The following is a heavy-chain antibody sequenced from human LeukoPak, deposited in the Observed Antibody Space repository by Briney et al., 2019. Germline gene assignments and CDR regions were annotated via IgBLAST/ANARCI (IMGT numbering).Heavy chain of an antibody. J-gene: IGHJ3*02. CDR3: ARVSVGYCSGGSCYYAAFDI. D-gene: IGHD2-15*01. CDR1: GDSINSYY. Sequence: SETLSLTCTVSGDSINSYYWVWIRQPPRKGLEWGGYIYYSGSTNYNPSLKSRVTISVDPSKNQFSLKLSSVTAADTAVYYCARVSVGYCSGGSCYYAAFDIWGQGKMVTVSS. CDR2: IYYSGST. V-gene: IGHV4-59*01.